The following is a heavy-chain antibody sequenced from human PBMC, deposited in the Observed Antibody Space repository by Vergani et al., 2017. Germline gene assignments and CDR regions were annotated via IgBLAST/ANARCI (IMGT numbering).Heavy chain of an antibody. Sequence: EVQLVESGGGLVQPGGSLRLSCAASGFTFSSYWMSWVRQAPGKGLEWVANIKQDGSEKYYVDSVKGRFTISRDNAKNSLYLQMNSLRAEDTAVYYCARDVLGGYDFWSGYPFNWFDPWGQGTLVTVSS. CDR2: IKQDGSEK. D-gene: IGHD3-3*01. J-gene: IGHJ5*02. CDR3: ARDVLGGYDFWSGYPFNWFDP. V-gene: IGHV3-7*01. CDR1: GFTFSSYW.